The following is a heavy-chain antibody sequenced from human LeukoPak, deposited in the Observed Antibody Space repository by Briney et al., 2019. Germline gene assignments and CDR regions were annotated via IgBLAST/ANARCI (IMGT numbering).Heavy chain of an antibody. J-gene: IGHJ4*02. CDR3: ARVQRDARSYGYSGYDLADYFDY. Sequence: GGSLRLSCAASGFTFSSYAMHWVRQAPGKGLEWVAVISYDGSNKYYADSVKGRFTISRDNSKNTLYLQMNSLRAEDTAVYYCARVQRDARSYGYSGYDLADYFDYWGQGTLVTVSS. CDR2: ISYDGSNK. V-gene: IGHV3-30*04. D-gene: IGHD5-12*01. CDR1: GFTFSSYA.